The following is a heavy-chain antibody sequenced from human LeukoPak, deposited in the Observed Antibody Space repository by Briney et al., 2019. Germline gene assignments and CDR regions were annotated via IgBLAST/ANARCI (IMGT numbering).Heavy chain of an antibody. D-gene: IGHD2-15*01. CDR2: INPNSGGT. V-gene: IGHV1-2*02. CDR1: GYTFTGYY. CDR3: AREGESYCSGGSCYLIDY. Sequence: ASVKVSCKASGYTFTGYYMHWVRQAPGQGLEWMGWINPNSGGTNYAQKFQGRVTMTRDTSISTAYMELSRLRSDDTAVYYCAREGESYCSGGSCYLIDYWGQGTLVTVSS. J-gene: IGHJ4*02.